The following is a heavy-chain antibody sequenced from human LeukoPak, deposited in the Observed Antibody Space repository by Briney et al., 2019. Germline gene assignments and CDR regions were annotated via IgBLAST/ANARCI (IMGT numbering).Heavy chain of an antibody. Sequence: SETLSLTCTVSGGSISSSYCSWVRQPAGKGLEWIGCIYTSRSTNYNPHLKSRVTMSVDTSKNQFSLKMSSMTAADTAVYYCARDLVTFGGVAFDYWGQGTLVTVSS. J-gene: IGHJ4*02. V-gene: IGHV4-4*07. CDR2: IYTSRST. D-gene: IGHD3-16*01. CDR3: ARDLVTFGGVAFDY. CDR1: GGSISSSY.